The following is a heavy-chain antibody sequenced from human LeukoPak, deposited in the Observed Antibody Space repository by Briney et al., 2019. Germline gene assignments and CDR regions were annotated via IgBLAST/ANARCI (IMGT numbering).Heavy chain of an antibody. J-gene: IGHJ3*02. CDR2: IIGSSSYI. V-gene: IGHV3-21*01. Sequence: GGSLRLSCGASGFTFSVYNMNWIRQAPGKGLEWVSSIIGSSSYIYYADSVKGRFTISRDNAKNSLYLEMNSLRVEDTAVYYCARDRVRWNAFDIWGQGTMVTVSS. CDR1: GFTFSVYN. D-gene: IGHD1-1*01. CDR3: ARDRVRWNAFDI.